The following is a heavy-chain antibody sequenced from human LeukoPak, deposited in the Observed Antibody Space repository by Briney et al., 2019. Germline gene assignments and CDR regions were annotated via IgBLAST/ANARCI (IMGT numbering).Heavy chain of an antibody. CDR3: ARHSMAHYDSHVSRPHFDY. V-gene: IGHV4-39*01. CDR1: GGSISSSGYY. D-gene: IGHD3-22*01. CDR2: VYYSGTT. J-gene: IGHJ4*02. Sequence: PSEILSLTCTVSGGSISSSGYYWGWFRQPPGKGLEWIGSVYYSGTTSYNPSLKSRVTTLVDMSKNQFSLKLRSVTAADTAVYYCARHSMAHYDSHVSRPHFDYWGQGILVTVFS.